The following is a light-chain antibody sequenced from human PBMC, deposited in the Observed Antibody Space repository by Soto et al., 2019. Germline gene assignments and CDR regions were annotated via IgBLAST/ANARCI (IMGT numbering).Light chain of an antibody. CDR1: SSDVGDF. CDR3: SSYAGFNNFI. Sequence: QSVLTQPPSASGSPGHSVTISCTVTSSDVGDFVSWYQQHPGKAPQLIIYEVTKRPSGVPDRFSGSKSGDTASLTVSGLQAEDEADYYCSSYAGFNNFIFGTGTKVTVL. V-gene: IGLV2-8*01. J-gene: IGLJ1*01. CDR2: EVT.